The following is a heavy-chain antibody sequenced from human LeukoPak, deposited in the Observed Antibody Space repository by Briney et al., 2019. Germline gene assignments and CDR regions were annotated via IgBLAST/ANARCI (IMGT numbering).Heavy chain of an antibody. J-gene: IGHJ4*02. V-gene: IGHV1-69*13. CDR2: IIPIFGTA. CDR1: GGTFSSYA. D-gene: IGHD5-24*01. Sequence: ASVKVSCKASGGTFSSYAISWVRQAPGQGLEWMGWIIPIFGTANYAQKFQGRVTITADESTSTAYMELSSLRSEDTAVYYCAANRRDGYNFGFGYWGQGTLVTVSS. CDR3: AANRRDGYNFGFGY.